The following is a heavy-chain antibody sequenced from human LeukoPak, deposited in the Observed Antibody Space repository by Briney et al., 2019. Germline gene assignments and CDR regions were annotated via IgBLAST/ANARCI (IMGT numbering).Heavy chain of an antibody. D-gene: IGHD3-22*01. CDR2: INPNSGDT. Sequence: ASVKVSCKASGYTFTGYYMHWVRQAPGQGLEWTGWINPNSGDTNYAQKFQGRVTMTRDTSISTAYMELSRLRSDDTAVYYCARDDSIVVTPDYWGQGTLVTVSS. CDR1: GYTFTGYY. J-gene: IGHJ4*02. CDR3: ARDDSIVVTPDY. V-gene: IGHV1-2*02.